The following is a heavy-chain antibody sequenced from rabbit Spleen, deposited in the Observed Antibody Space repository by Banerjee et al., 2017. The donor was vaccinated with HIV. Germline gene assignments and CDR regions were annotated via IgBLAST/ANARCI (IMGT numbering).Heavy chain of an antibody. CDR3: ARYDNSIGDLDL. V-gene: IGHV1S25*01. CDR1: GFTLSIYW. Sequence: QQQLKETGGGLVQPGGSLTLSCKASGFTLSIYWMCWVRQAPGKGLEYIGCIYAGDGSTDYANWVNGRFTISKTSSTVDLKMTSLTAADTATYFCARYDNSIGDLDLWGPGTLVTFS. CDR2: IYAGDGST. D-gene: IGHD2-1*01. J-gene: IGHJ4*01.